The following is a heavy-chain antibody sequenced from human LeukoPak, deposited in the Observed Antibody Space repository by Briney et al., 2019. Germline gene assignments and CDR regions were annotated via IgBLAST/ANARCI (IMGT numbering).Heavy chain of an antibody. V-gene: IGHV4-34*01. CDR2: INHSGST. Sequence: PSETLSLTCAVYGGSFSGYYWSWIRQPPKKGLEWIGEINHSGSTNYNPSLKSRVTISVDTSKNQFSLKVRSVTAADTAVYYCARWVEGYSYGRYYFDYWGQGTLVTVSS. D-gene: IGHD5-18*01. CDR1: GGSFSGYY. J-gene: IGHJ4*02. CDR3: ARWVEGYSYGRYYFDY.